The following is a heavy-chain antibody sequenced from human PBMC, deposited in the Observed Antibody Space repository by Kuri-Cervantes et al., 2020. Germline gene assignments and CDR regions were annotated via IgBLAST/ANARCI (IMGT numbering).Heavy chain of an antibody. J-gene: IGHJ3*02. CDR2: IIPIFDAP. D-gene: IGHD2-21*02. CDR3: ARAGDWDAFDI. CDR1: GGTFTDYP. Sequence: VKDSCKASGGTFTDYPLNWVRQAPGQGLEWMGGIIPIFDAPNYTPELQGRVTITADKSASTAYMVLSSLRAEDTAVYYCARAGDWDAFDIWGQGTMVTVSS. V-gene: IGHV1-69*06.